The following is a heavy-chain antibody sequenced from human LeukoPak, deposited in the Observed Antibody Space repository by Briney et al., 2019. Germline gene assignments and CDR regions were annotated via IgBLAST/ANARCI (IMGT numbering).Heavy chain of an antibody. CDR1: GYTFTSYA. CDR3: ASLYSGSSGYYYYYGMDV. CDR2: MNPNSGNT. D-gene: IGHD6-6*01. J-gene: IGHJ6*02. Sequence: ASVKVSCKASGYTFTSYAMNWVRQAPGQGLEWMGWMNPNSGNTGYAQKFQGRVTMTRNTSISTAYMELSSLRSEDTAVYYCASLYSGSSGYYYYYGMDVWGQGTTVTVSS. V-gene: IGHV1-8*02.